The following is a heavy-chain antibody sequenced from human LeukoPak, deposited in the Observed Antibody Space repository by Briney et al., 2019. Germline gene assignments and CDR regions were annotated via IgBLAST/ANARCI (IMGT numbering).Heavy chain of an antibody. CDR2: IYTTGST. CDR3: ARDLIVPVGLTGSGSYSTDY. D-gene: IGHD3-10*01. Sequence: SETLSLTCTVSGDSISGYYWSWIRQPAGKGLEWIGHIYTTGSTNYNPSLKSRVTMSVDTSKNQFSLKLSSVTAADTAVYYCARDLIVPVGLTGSGSYSTDYWGQGTLVSVSS. CDR1: GDSISGYY. V-gene: IGHV4-4*07. J-gene: IGHJ4*02.